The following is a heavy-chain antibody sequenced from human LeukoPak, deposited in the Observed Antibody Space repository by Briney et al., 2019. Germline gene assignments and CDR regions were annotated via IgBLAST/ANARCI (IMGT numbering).Heavy chain of an antibody. V-gene: IGHV4-59*01. CDR1: GGSIRSYY. Sequence: PSETLSLTCTVSGGSIRSYYWSWIRQPPGKGLDWIGYIYYSGSTNYNPSLKSRVTISVDTSKNQFSLKLSSVTAADTAVYYCARAGGYSYGFNYWGQGTLVTVSS. CDR3: ARAGGYSYGFNY. D-gene: IGHD5-18*01. CDR2: IYYSGST. J-gene: IGHJ4*02.